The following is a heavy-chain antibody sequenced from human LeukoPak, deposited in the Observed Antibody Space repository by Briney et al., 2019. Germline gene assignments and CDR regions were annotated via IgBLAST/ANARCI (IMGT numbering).Heavy chain of an antibody. D-gene: IGHD3-10*01. J-gene: IGHJ3*02. Sequence: ASVKVSCKASGYTFTGYYMHWVRQAPGQGLEWMGWINPNSGGTNYAQRFQGRVTMTRDTSISTAYMELSRLRSDDTAVYYCAREGSSYRDAFDIWGQGTMVTVSS. CDR2: INPNSGGT. CDR3: AREGSSYRDAFDI. V-gene: IGHV1-2*02. CDR1: GYTFTGYY.